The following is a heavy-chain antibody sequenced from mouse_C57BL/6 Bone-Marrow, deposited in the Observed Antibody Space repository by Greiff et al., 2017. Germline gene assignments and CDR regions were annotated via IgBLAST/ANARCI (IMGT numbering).Heavy chain of an antibody. J-gene: IGHJ3*01. CDR1: GYTFTSYG. Sequence: VQLQQSGAELARPGASVKLSCKASGYTFTSYGISWVKQRTGQGLEWIGEIYPRSGNTYYNEKFKGKATLSADKASSTAYMELRSLTSDDSAVXFSARSDRFAYWGQGTLVTVSA. CDR3: ARSDRFAY. CDR2: IYPRSGNT. V-gene: IGHV1-81*01.